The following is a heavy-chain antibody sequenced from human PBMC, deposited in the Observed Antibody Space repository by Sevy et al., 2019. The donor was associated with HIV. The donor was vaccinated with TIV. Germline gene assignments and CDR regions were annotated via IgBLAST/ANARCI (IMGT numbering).Heavy chain of an antibody. Sequence: SETLSLTCSVSSGSIGNYYWYWIRQPPGRGLEWLGLIYYSGNTNYNPSLKSRVTMSIDTSKNQFSLGLSSLTAADTAVYYCASRAFLGGYFDSWGQGILVTVSS. CDR2: IYYSGNT. CDR3: ASRAFLGGYFDS. J-gene: IGHJ4*03. D-gene: IGHD3-16*01. CDR1: SGSIGNYY. V-gene: IGHV4-59*08.